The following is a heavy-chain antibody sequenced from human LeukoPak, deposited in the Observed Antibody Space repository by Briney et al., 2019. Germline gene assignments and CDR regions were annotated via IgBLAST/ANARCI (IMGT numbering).Heavy chain of an antibody. V-gene: IGHV3-30*02. D-gene: IGHD3-3*01. CDR1: GFTFSSYG. CDR2: IRYDGSNK. Sequence: PGGSLRLSCAASGFTFSSYGMHWVRQAPGKGLEWVAFIRYDGSNKYYADSVKGRFTISRDNSENTLYLQMNSLRAEDTAVYYCAKDGNMRFSPLGNWFDPWGQGTLVTVSS. J-gene: IGHJ5*02. CDR3: AKDGNMRFSPLGNWFDP.